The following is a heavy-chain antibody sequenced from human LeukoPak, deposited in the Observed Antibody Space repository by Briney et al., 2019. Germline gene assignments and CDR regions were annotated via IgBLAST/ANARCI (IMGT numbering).Heavy chain of an antibody. V-gene: IGHV3-48*03. CDR1: GFTFSSYE. CDR2: ISSSGTPI. J-gene: IGHJ4*02. CDR3: AREKTACGGDCYDS. D-gene: IGHD2-21*01. Sequence: GGSLRLSCAASGFTFSSYEMNWVRQAPGKGLEWVSYISSSGTPIHYADSVKGRFTISRDNAKNSLFLLMNSLRAEDTAVYYCAREKTACGGDCYDSWGQGTLVTVSS.